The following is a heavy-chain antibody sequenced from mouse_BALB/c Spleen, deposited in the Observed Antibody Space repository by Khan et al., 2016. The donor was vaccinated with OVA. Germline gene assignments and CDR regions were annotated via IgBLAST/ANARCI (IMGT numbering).Heavy chain of an antibody. Sequence: QVQLKESGPGLVQPSQSLSITCTVSGFSLTSYGVHWVRQSPGKGLEWLGVIWSGGSTDYNAAFISRLSISKDNSKSQVVLKMNSLQANDTAIYYCARIFIGTTDYAMDYWGQGTSVTVSS. D-gene: IGHD2-14*01. CDR3: ARIFIGTTDYAMDY. CDR1: GFSLTSYG. J-gene: IGHJ4*01. CDR2: IWSGGST. V-gene: IGHV2-2*02.